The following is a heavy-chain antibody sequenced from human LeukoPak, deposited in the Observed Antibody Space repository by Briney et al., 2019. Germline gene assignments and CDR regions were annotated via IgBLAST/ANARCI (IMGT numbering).Heavy chain of an antibody. Sequence: GGSLRLSCGDSGFTLSKYWMHWVRQVPGKGLTWVSRINRDGSRIDHAGSVKGRFTISRDNAKNSLYLQMNSLRAEDTAVYYCAREYREVPRYDFWSGYYRGHFDYWGQGTLVTVSS. CDR2: INRDGSRI. J-gene: IGHJ4*02. D-gene: IGHD3-3*01. CDR3: AREYREVPRYDFWSGYYRGHFDY. CDR1: GFTLSKYW. V-gene: IGHV3-74*01.